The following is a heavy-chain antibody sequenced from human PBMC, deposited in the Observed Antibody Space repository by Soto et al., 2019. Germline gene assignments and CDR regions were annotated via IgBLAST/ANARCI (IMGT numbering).Heavy chain of an antibody. CDR3: ASLPYDTLTGYYPNWFDP. D-gene: IGHD3-9*01. CDR1: GGSISSSSDY. J-gene: IGHJ5*02. V-gene: IGHV4-39*01. Sequence: PSETLSLTCTVSGGSISSSSDYWGWIRQPPGKGLEWIGSIYYSGSTYYNPSLKSRVTISVDTSKNQFSLKLSSVTAADTAVYYRASLPYDTLTGYYPNWFDPWGQGTLVTVSS. CDR2: IYYSGST.